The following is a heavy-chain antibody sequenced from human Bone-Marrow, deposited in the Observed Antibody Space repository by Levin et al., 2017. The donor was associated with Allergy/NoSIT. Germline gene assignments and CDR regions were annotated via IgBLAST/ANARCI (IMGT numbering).Heavy chain of an antibody. CDR3: ARQGRPTYGDPTSYQYAMDV. Sequence: SETLSLLCTVSGDSITSRRYFWGWIRQPPGTGLEWIGSVDYSGTTYYNASLRSRVSISLSTSKTQFSLTLYSVTAADTAVFYCARQGRPTYGDPTSYQYAMDVWGQGTTVTVSS. CDR1: GDSITSRRYF. V-gene: IGHV4-39*01. J-gene: IGHJ6*02. D-gene: IGHD4-17*01. CDR2: VDYSGTT.